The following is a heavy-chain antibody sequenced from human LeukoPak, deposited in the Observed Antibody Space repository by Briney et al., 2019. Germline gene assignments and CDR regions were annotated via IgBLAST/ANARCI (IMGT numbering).Heavy chain of an antibody. CDR1: GDSVSSNSAA. CDR3: ARAAPYCSGGSCSPLFDY. D-gene: IGHD2-15*01. V-gene: IGHV6-1*01. Sequence: SQTLSLTCAISGDSVSSNSAAWNWIRQSPSIGLEGLGRTSYRSKWYNDYAVSVKSRITINPDTSKNQFSLQLNSVTPEDTAVYYCARAAPYCSGGSCSPLFDYWGQGTLVTV. CDR2: TSYRSKWYN. J-gene: IGHJ4*02.